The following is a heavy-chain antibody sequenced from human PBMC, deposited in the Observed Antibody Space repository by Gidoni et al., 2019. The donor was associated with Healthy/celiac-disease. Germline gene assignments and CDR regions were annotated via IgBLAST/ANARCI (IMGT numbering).Heavy chain of an antibody. CDR2: ISSSSSYI. CDR3: ARLRYFDWRWSFYYGMDV. J-gene: IGHJ6*02. D-gene: IGHD3-9*01. CDR1: GFTFSSYS. Sequence: EVQLVESGGGLVKPGGSLRLSCAASGFTFSSYSMNWVRQAPGKGREWVSSISSSSSYIYYADSVKGRFTISRDNAKNSLYLQMNSLRAEDTAVYYCARLRYFDWRWSFYYGMDVWGQGTTVTVSS. V-gene: IGHV3-21*01.